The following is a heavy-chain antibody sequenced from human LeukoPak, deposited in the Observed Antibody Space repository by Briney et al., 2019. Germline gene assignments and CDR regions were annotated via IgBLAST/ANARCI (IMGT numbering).Heavy chain of an antibody. V-gene: IGHV1-2*02. Sequence: GASVKVSCKASGYTFSGYYMHWVRQAPGQGLEWMGWINPKSGGTNYAQKFQGRVTLTRDTSISTAYMEVSRLTSDDTAVYYCAREGRQAPGGWYYFDYWGQGTLVTVSS. CDR2: INPKSGGT. J-gene: IGHJ4*02. CDR3: AREGRQAPGGWYYFDY. CDR1: GYTFSGYY. D-gene: IGHD6-19*01.